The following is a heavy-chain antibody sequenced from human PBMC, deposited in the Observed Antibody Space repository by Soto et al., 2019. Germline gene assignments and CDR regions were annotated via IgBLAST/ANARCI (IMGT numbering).Heavy chain of an antibody. CDR1: GGTFSNFA. D-gene: IGHD2-21*01. V-gene: IGHV1-69*13. CDR3: ARDRVMRGNSYYYGMDV. J-gene: IGHJ6*02. CDR2: IIPRFVTP. Sequence: ASVKVSCKTSGGTFSNFAISWVRLAPGQGLEWMGVIIPRFVTPTYAQRLQGRVSITADESTSTAYMELSSLRSEDTAVYYCARDRVMRGNSYYYGMDVWGQGTTVTSP.